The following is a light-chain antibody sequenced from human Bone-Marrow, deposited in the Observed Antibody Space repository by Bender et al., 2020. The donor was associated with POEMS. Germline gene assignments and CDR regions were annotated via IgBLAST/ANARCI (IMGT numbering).Light chain of an antibody. Sequence: SYVLTQPPSESVAPGQTATITCVGDIGSTRVHWYRQKPGQAPVLVVRDDSDRPAGIPERFSGSNSGNTATLTISGTQAMDEADYYCQAWDSNTVVFGGGTKLTVL. J-gene: IGLJ3*02. V-gene: IGLV3-21*02. CDR3: QAWDSNTVV. CDR2: DDS. CDR1: IGSTR.